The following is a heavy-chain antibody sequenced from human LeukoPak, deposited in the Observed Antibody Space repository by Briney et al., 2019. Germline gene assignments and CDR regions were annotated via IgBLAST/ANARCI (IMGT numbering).Heavy chain of an antibody. V-gene: IGHV1-2*04. Sequence: ASVKVSCKASGYTFTGYYMHWVRQAPGQGLEWMGWINPNSGGTNYAQKFQGWVTMTRDTSISTAYMELSRLRSDDTAVYYCARPNSSGPSHYDYWGQGTLVTVSS. CDR1: GYTFTGYY. J-gene: IGHJ4*02. D-gene: IGHD6-19*01. CDR3: ARPNSSGPSHYDY. CDR2: INPNSGGT.